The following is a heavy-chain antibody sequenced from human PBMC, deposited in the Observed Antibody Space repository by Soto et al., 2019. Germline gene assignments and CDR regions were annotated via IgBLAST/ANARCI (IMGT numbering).Heavy chain of an antibody. V-gene: IGHV4-30-4*01. CDR1: GGSISSGDYY. J-gene: IGHJ4*02. D-gene: IGHD3-22*01. CDR3: ARELSSVQYGSSGPVAG. Sequence: QVQLQESGPGLVKPSQTLSLTCTVSGGSISSGDYYWSWIRQPPGKGLDGIGYIYHSGNTYYRPSPKTRVSLSVDTSKKQFSLKLSSVTVADTVVYYCARELSSVQYGSSGPVAGWGQGTLVTVSS. CDR2: IYHSGNT.